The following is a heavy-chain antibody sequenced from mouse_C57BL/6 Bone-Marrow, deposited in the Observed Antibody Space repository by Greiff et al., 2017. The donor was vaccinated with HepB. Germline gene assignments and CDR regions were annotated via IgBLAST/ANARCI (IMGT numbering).Heavy chain of an antibody. CDR3: ARHRREGYAMDY. CDR2: ISNGGGST. CDR1: GFTFSDYY. Sequence: EVQVVESGGGLVQPGGSLKLSCAASGFTFSDYYMYWVRQTPEKRLEWVAYISNGGGSTYYPDTVKGRFTISRDNAKNTLYLQMSRLKSEDTAMYYCARHRREGYAMDYWGQGTSVTVSS. J-gene: IGHJ4*01. V-gene: IGHV5-12*01.